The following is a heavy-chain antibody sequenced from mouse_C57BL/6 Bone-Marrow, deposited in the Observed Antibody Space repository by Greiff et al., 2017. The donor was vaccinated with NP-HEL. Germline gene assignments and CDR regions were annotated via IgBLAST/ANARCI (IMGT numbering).Heavy chain of an antibody. V-gene: IGHV3-6*01. Sequence: EVKLEESGPGLVKPSPSVSLTCSVTGYSFTSGYYWNWIRQFPGNNLGWRGYIRYDGSNNYNPSLKNRTSITLDKSKNQCFLKLNSVTTADTATDDCARGGITTVAHYWGQGTTLTVSA. J-gene: IGHJ2*01. CDR3: ARGGITTVAHY. D-gene: IGHD1-1*01. CDR2: IRYDGSN. CDR1: GYSFTSGYY.